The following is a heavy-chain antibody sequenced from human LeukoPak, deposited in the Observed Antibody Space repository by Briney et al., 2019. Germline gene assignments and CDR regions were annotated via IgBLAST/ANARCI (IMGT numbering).Heavy chain of an antibody. J-gene: IGHJ5*02. CDR2: IYYSGST. Sequence: SETLSLTCTVSGGSLSSSSSYWGWLRQPPGKGLEWIGSIYYSGSTYYTPSLKRRVTISVDTSKNQFSLKLSSVTAADTAVYYCASSSGSMGWFDPWGQGPLVTVSS. V-gene: IGHV4-39*01. D-gene: IGHD3-10*01. CDR1: GGSLSSSSSY. CDR3: ASSSGSMGWFDP.